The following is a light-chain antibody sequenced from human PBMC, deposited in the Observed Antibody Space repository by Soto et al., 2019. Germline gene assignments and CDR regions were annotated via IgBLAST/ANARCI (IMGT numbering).Light chain of an antibody. CDR2: AAS. J-gene: IGKJ3*01. Sequence: DIQMTQSPSSLSASVGDRVTITCRASQSISDSLNWYQRNPGKAPRLLIYAASTLQSGVPSRFSGSGSGTDFTLTISSLQPEDFATYYCQQSYTTPLFTFGPGTKVDIK. CDR1: QSISDS. CDR3: QQSYTTPLFT. V-gene: IGKV1-39*01.